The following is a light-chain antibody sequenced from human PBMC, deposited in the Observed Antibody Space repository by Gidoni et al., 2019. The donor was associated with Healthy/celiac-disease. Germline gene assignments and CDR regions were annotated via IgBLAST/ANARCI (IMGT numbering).Light chain of an antibody. V-gene: IGLV2-14*04. J-gene: IGLJ2*01. CDR3: SSYTSSSTVV. CDR1: SSDVGGYNY. Sequence: GQSITISCTGTSSDVGGYNYVSWYQQHPGKAPKLMIYDVSNRPQGVSNRFSGSKSGNPASLTISGQQAEDEADYYCSSYTSSSTVVFGGGTKLTVL. CDR2: DVS.